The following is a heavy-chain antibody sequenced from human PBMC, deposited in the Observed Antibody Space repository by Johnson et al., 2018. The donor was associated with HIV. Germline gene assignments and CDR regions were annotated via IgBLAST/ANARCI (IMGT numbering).Heavy chain of an antibody. V-gene: IGHV3-30*02. CDR1: GFTFSSYG. CDR3: AREYYYDSSGYNAFDI. J-gene: IGHJ3*02. D-gene: IGHD3-22*01. CDR2: IRYDGSNK. Sequence: QVQLVESGGGVVQPGGSLRLSCAASGFTFSSYGMHWVRQAPGKGLEWVAFIRYDGSNKYYADSVKGRFTISRDNSKNTLYVQMNSLRAEDTAVYYCAREYYYDSSGYNAFDIWGQGTMVTVSS.